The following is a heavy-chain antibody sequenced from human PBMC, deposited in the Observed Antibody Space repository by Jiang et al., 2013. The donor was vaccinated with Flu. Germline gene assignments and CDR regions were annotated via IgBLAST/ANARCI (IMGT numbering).Heavy chain of an antibody. J-gene: IGHJ6*02. D-gene: IGHD3-9*01. CDR3: ARDYYDILTGYGTGPGMDV. Sequence: SGAEVKKPGASVKVSCKASGYTFTSYDINWVRQATGQGLEWMGWMNPNSGNTGYAQKFQGRVTMTRNTSISTAYMELSSLRSEDTAVYYCARDYYDILTGYGTGPGMDVWGQGTTVTVSS. V-gene: IGHV1-8*01. CDR1: GYTFTSYD. CDR2: MNPNSGNT.